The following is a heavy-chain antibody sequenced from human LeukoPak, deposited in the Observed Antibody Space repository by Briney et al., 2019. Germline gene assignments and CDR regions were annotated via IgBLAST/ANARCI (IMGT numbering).Heavy chain of an antibody. CDR3: ARGGSYLSAFDI. Sequence: GGSLRLSCAASGFTLSSNYMSWVRQAPGKGLEWVSIIYSGGSTFYADSVKGRFTISRDNSKNTLYLQMNSLRAEDTAVYYCARGGSYLSAFDIWGQGTMVTVSS. CDR2: IYSGGST. V-gene: IGHV3-53*01. CDR1: GFTLSSNY. J-gene: IGHJ3*02. D-gene: IGHD1-26*01.